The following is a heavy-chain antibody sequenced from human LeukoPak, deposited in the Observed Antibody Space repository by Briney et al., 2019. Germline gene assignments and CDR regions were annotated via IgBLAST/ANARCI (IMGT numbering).Heavy chain of an antibody. Sequence: ASVKVSCKASGYTFTGYYMHWVRQAPGQGLEWMGWINPNSGGTNYAQKFQGRVTMTRDTSISTAYMELSRLRSDDTAVYYCARRRTVTSVWSDPWGQGTLVTVSS. CDR1: GYTFTGYY. J-gene: IGHJ5*02. V-gene: IGHV1-2*02. CDR3: ARRRTVTSVWSDP. D-gene: IGHD4-11*01. CDR2: INPNSGGT.